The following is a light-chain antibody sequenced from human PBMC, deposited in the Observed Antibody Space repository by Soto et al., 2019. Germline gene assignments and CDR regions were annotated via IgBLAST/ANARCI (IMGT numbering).Light chain of an antibody. V-gene: IGKV4-1*01. CDR2: WAS. Sequence: DIVMTQSPDSLAVSLGERATINCKSSQRVLYNSDNKNYLAWYQQKAGQPPKLLIYWASTRDSGVPERFSGRGSGADFTLTINNLQAEDVAVYYCQQYYTTLSFGGGTKVEIK. J-gene: IGKJ4*01. CDR1: QRVLYNSDNKNY. CDR3: QQYYTTLS.